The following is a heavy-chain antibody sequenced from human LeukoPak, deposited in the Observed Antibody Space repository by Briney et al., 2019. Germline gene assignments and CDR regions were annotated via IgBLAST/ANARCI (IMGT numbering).Heavy chain of an antibody. D-gene: IGHD6-13*01. CDR1: GGSFIFFA. CDR3: ARDTASGPYFYAMDV. J-gene: IGHJ6*02. Sequence: VASVKDSCKASGGSFIFFAVNRERQAPGQGLECMGRIISILSFTSYAQKYRDRVTISADMSTSNAYLDLSSLTYEDTDIYYSARDTASGPYFYAMDVWGQGTTVTVSS. CDR2: IISILSFT. V-gene: IGHV1-69*04.